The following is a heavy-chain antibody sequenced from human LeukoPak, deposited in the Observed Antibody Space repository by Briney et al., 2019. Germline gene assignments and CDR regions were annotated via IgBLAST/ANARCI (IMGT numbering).Heavy chain of an antibody. CDR2: IYYSGST. CDR1: GGSISSSSYY. J-gene: IGHJ4*02. Sequence: SETLSLTCTVSGGSISSSSYYWGWIRQPPGKGLEWIGSIYYSGSTYYNPSLKSRVTISVDTSKNQFSLKLSSVTAADTAVYYCAGGLYCGGDCSYAFDYWGQGTLVTASS. D-gene: IGHD2-21*02. V-gene: IGHV4-39*07. CDR3: AGGLYCGGDCSYAFDY.